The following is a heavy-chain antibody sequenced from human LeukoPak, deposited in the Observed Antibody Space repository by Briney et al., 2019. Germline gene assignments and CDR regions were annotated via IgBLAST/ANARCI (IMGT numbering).Heavy chain of an antibody. CDR1: GGSISTTNYY. Sequence: SETLSLTCTVSGGSISTTNYYWGWIRQPPGRDLEWIGSIYSSGNTYYNPSLASRVTISVDTSKNQLALKLTSATAADTSVYYCARHSGLRSPFDPWGQGTLVTVSS. J-gene: IGHJ5*02. V-gene: IGHV4-39*01. D-gene: IGHD3-3*01. CDR2: IYSSGNT. CDR3: ARHSGLRSPFDP.